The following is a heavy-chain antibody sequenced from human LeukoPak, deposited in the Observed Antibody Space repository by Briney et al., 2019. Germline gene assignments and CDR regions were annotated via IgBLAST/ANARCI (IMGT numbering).Heavy chain of an antibody. CDR1: GYTFTSYY. CDR2: INPYSGDT. V-gene: IGHV1-2*02. D-gene: IGHD1-26*01. CDR3: ARDDGGSYAHFDY. Sequence: ASVKVSCKASGYTFTSYYMHWVRQAPGQGLEWMGWINPYSGDTNYAQKFQGRVTMTRDPSISTAYMELSRLRSDDTAVYYCARDDGGSYAHFDYWGQGTLVTVSS. J-gene: IGHJ4*02.